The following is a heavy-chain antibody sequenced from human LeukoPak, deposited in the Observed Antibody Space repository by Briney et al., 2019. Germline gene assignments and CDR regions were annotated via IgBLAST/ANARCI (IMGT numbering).Heavy chain of an antibody. Sequence: GGSLRLSCAASGFTFSSYAVSWVRQAPGKGLEWVSAISGSGGSTYYADSVKGRFTISRDNSKNTLYLQMNSLRAEDTAVYYCAKWAPTLHWYSSSWYDYYGMDVWGQGTTVTVSS. D-gene: IGHD6-13*01. CDR2: ISGSGGST. V-gene: IGHV3-23*01. CDR3: AKWAPTLHWYSSSWYDYYGMDV. CDR1: GFTFSSYA. J-gene: IGHJ6*02.